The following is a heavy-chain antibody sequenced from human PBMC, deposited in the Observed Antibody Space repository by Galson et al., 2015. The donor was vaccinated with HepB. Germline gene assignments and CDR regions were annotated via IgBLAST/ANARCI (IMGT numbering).Heavy chain of an antibody. V-gene: IGHV1-2*04. D-gene: IGHD2-2*01. CDR3: ARGDCSGTGCWKQVDAFDI. Sequence: SVKVSCKASGYTFTGYYIHWVRQAPGQGLEWMGWIDPYSGGTNYAQNFQGWVTMTRDTSISTAYMELRRLRSDDTAVYYCARGDCSGTGCWKQVDAFDIWGQGTTVTVSS. CDR1: GYTFTGYY. J-gene: IGHJ3*02. CDR2: IDPYSGGT.